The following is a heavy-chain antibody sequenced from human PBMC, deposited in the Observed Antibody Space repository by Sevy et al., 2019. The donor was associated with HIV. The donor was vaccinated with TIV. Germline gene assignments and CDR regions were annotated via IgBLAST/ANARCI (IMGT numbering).Heavy chain of an antibody. D-gene: IGHD2-21*02. Sequence: GGSLRLSCAASGFTFSIYVIHWVRQAPGKGLEWVAVISSDGTKEYYADSVKGRFTISRDNSKNTMYLQINSLRVEDTAVYYCARDLPSAVTDPFYYYGLAVWGQGTTVTVSS. V-gene: IGHV3-30*04. J-gene: IGHJ6*02. CDR2: ISSDGTKE. CDR3: ARDLPSAVTDPFYYYGLAV. CDR1: GFTFSIYV.